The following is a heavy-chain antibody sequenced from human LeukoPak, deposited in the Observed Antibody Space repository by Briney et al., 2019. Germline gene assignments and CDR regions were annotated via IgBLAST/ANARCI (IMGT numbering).Heavy chain of an antibody. CDR1: GGSISSYY. D-gene: IGHD5-18*01. CDR2: IYYSGST. V-gene: IGHV4-59*08. J-gene: IGHJ4*02. CDR3: ARRAPYSYEWSTLDY. Sequence: SETLSLTCTVSGGSISSYYWSWIRQPPGKGLEWIAYIYYSGSTNYNPSLKGRVTISVDTSKNQFSLKLSSVTAADTAVYYCARRAPYSYEWSTLDYWGQGTLVTVSS.